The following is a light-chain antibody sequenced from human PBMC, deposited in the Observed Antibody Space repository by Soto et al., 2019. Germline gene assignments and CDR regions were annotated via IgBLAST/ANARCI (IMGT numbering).Light chain of an antibody. CDR3: GADHGSGNNFVVV. Sequence: QAVLTQPPSASASLGGSVTLTCTLSSGYSNYKVDWYQQRPGKGPRFVMRVGTGGIVGFRGDGIPDRFSVLGSGLNRYLTIKNIKEEDESYYHCGADHGSGNNFVVVFGGGTKVTVL. J-gene: IGLJ2*01. CDR1: SGYSNYK. CDR2: VGTGGIVG. V-gene: IGLV9-49*01.